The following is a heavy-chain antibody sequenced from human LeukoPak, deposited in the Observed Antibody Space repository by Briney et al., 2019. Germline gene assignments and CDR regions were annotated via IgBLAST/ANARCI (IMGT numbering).Heavy chain of an antibody. J-gene: IGHJ5*02. CDR3: AREYGTRWLKRYHWFDR. Sequence: GGSLRLSCAASGFTFSSYWMSWVRQAPGKGLEWVANIKKDGSEKYYVDSVKGRFTISRDNAKNSLYLQMNSLRAEDTAVYYCAREYGTRWLKRYHWFDRWGQGTLVTASS. CDR1: GFTFSSYW. D-gene: IGHD1-14*01. V-gene: IGHV3-7*01. CDR2: IKKDGSEK.